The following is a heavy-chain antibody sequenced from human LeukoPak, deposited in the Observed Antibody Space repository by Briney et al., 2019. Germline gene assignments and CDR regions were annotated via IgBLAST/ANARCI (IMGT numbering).Heavy chain of an antibody. Sequence: GSVKVSCKASGYTFTGYYMHWVRQAPGQGLEWMGWISSNSGGTNYAQKFQGRVTMTRDTSISTAYMELSRLRSDDTAVYYCARGPYYYDSSGYKAPSTYWGQGTLVTVSS. V-gene: IGHV1-2*02. D-gene: IGHD3-22*01. CDR2: ISSNSGGT. CDR3: ARGPYYYDSSGYKAPSTY. J-gene: IGHJ4*02. CDR1: GYTFTGYY.